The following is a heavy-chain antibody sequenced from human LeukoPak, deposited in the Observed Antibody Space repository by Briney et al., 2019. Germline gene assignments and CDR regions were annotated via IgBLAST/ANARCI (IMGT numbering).Heavy chain of an antibody. V-gene: IGHV3-66*01. CDR3: ARWPTMGGR. Sequence: PGGSLRLSCAASGFPVSDNYMTWVRQAPREGLEWVSVIYNGGTTKYADSVKGRFIISRDNSRNMLYLQMNSLRVEDTAVYYCARWPTMGGRWGQGTLVTVSS. J-gene: IGHJ4*02. CDR2: IYNGGTT. D-gene: IGHD3-16*01. CDR1: GFPVSDNY.